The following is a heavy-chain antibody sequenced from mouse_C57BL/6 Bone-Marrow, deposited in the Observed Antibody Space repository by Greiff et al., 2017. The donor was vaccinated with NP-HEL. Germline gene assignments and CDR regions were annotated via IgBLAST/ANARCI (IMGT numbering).Heavy chain of an antibody. D-gene: IGHD2-10*01. CDR1: GFTFSSYG. Sequence: EVQVVESGGDLVKPGGSLKLSCAASGFTFSSYGMSWVRQTPDKRLEWVATISSGGSYTYYPDSVKGRFTISRDNAKNTLYLQMSSLKSEDTAMYYCANLLYAMDYWGQGTSVTVSS. J-gene: IGHJ4*01. CDR3: ANLLYAMDY. CDR2: ISSGGSYT. V-gene: IGHV5-6*01.